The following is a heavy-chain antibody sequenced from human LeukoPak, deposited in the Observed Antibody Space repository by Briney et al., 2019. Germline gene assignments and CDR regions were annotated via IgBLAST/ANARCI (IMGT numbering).Heavy chain of an antibody. J-gene: IGHJ4*02. CDR2: INHSGST. Sequence: SETLSLTCAAYGGSFSGYYWSWIRQPPGKGLEWIGEINHSGSTNYNPSLKSRVTISVDTSKNQFSLKLSSVTAADTAVYYCARGGYSYASDYWGQGTLVTVSS. V-gene: IGHV4-34*01. D-gene: IGHD5-18*01. CDR1: GGSFSGYY. CDR3: ARGGYSYASDY.